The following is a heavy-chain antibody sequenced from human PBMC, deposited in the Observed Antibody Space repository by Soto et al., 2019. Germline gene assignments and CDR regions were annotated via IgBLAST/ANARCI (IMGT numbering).Heavy chain of an antibody. CDR2: ISGSGGST. Sequence: PGGSLRLSCAASGFTFSSYAMSWVRQAPGKGLEWVSAISGSGGSTYYADSVKGRFTISRDNSKNTLYLQMNSLRAEDTAVYYCAKDPGSSWFVTYDYWGQGTLVTVSS. V-gene: IGHV3-23*01. CDR3: AKDPGSSWFVTYDY. CDR1: GFTFSSYA. D-gene: IGHD6-13*01. J-gene: IGHJ4*02.